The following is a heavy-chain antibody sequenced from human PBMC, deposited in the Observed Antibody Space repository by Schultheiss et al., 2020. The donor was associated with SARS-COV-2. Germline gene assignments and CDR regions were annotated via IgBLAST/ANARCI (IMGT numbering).Heavy chain of an antibody. V-gene: IGHV4-59*01. CDR2: IYYSGST. CDR1: GGSISSYY. D-gene: IGHD4-17*01. Sequence: SETLSLTCTVSGGSISSYYWSWIRQPPGKGLEWIGYIYYSGSTNYNPSLKSRVTISVDTSKNQFSLKLSSVTAADTAVYYCAREPGTDDYGDYGALGYWGQGTLVTVSS. J-gene: IGHJ4*02. CDR3: AREPGTDDYGDYGALGY.